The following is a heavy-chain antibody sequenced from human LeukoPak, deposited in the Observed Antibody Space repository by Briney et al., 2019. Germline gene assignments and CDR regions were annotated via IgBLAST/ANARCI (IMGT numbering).Heavy chain of an antibody. J-gene: IGHJ6*02. CDR2: IGGSSGSTK. CDR1: GFIFSSYV. D-gene: IGHD2-2*01. Sequence: GGSLRLSCAASGFIFSSYVMSWVRQAPGKGLEWVSGIGGSSGSTKYYADSVKGRFTISRDNAENSLYLQMNSLRAEDTAVYYCATYCSSTSCYRTRYMDVWGQGATVTVSS. CDR3: ATYCSSTSCYRTRYMDV. V-gene: IGHV3-23*01.